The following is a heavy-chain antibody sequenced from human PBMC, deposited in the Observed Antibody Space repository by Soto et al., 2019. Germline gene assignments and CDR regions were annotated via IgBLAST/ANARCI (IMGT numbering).Heavy chain of an antibody. CDR1: GGSISSYY. J-gene: IGHJ5*02. Sequence: SETLSLTCTVSGGSISSYYWSWIRQPAGKGLEWIGRIYTSGSTSYNPSLKSRVTMSVDTSKNQFSLKLSSVTAADTAVYYCARDGAAAGTTFALSNRFDPWGQGTLVTVSS. D-gene: IGHD6-13*01. CDR2: IYTSGST. V-gene: IGHV4-4*07. CDR3: ARDGAAAGTTFALSNRFDP.